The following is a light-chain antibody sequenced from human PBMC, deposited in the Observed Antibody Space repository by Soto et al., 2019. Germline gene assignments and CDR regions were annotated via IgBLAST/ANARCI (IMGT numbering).Light chain of an antibody. Sequence: DIQMTQSPSSLSASVGDRVTITCRASQNIRTYINWYQQKSGRTPNLLIFDASRLQRGVPSRFSGTGSGTDFTLTITSLHPEDFATYYCQQTSTTLWTFGQGTKV. CDR1: QNIRTY. CDR2: DAS. J-gene: IGKJ1*01. CDR3: QQTSTTLWT. V-gene: IGKV1-39*01.